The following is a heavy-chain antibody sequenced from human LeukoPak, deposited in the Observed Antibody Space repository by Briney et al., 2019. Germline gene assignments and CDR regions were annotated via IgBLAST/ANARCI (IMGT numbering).Heavy chain of an antibody. Sequence: PSETLSLTCSVSGGSISSSSYYWGWIRQPPGKGLEWIGSIYYSGSTYYNPSPKSRVTISVDTSKNQFSLKLSSVTAADTAVYYCARERIAAAGHDAFDIWGQGTMVTVSS. CDR2: IYYSGST. V-gene: IGHV4-39*02. CDR3: ARERIAAAGHDAFDI. CDR1: GGSISSSSYY. D-gene: IGHD6-13*01. J-gene: IGHJ3*02.